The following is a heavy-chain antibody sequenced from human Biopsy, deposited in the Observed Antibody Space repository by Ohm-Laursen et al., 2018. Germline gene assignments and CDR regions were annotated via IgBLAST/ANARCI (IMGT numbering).Heavy chain of an antibody. V-gene: IGHV3-7*01. J-gene: IGHJ6*02. CDR3: ARGRSMDV. CDR2: IKEDGSEK. Sequence: SLRLSRAASGFTFSSSCMTWVRQAPGKGLEWVASIKEDGSEKFYVDSVKGRFTISRDNAQKSLYLQMNSLRVEDTAVHYCARGRSMDVWGQGTTVTVSS. CDR1: GFTFSSSC.